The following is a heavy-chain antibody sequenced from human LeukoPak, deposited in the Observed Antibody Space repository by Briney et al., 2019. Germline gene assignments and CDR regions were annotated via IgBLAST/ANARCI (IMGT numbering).Heavy chain of an antibody. D-gene: IGHD3-9*01. Sequence: PGESLKISCNGSGYSFSNYWIGWVRQMPGKGLECMGIIYPGDSDTRYSPSFQGQVTISADKSISTAYLQWSSLKASDTAMYYCARLPSDILTGYYDYWGQGTLVTVSS. J-gene: IGHJ4*02. CDR2: IYPGDSDT. CDR3: ARLPSDILTGYYDY. CDR1: GYSFSNYW. V-gene: IGHV5-51*01.